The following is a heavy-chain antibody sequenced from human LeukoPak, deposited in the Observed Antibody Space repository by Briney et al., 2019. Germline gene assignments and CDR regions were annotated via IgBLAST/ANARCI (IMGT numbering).Heavy chain of an antibody. D-gene: IGHD2-2*02. Sequence: SETLSLTCTVSGGSISSGGYYWSWIRQHPGKGLEWIGYIYYSGSTNYNPSLKSRVTISVDTSKNQFSLKLSSVTAADTAVYYCARMWVVPAAIGPYGMDVWGQGTTVTVSS. J-gene: IGHJ6*02. CDR1: GGSISSGGYY. CDR2: IYYSGST. V-gene: IGHV4-61*08. CDR3: ARMWVVPAAIGPYGMDV.